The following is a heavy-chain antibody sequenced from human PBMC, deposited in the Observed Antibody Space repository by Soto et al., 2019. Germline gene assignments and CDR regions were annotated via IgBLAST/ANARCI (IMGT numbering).Heavy chain of an antibody. CDR2: ISYDGSNK. J-gene: IGHJ6*02. CDR1: GFTFSSYG. CDR3: AKGNGYYYYGMDV. Sequence: LSLTCAASGFTFSSYGMHWVRQAPGKGLEWVAVISYDGSNKYYADSVKGRFTISRDNSKNTLYLQMNSLRAEDTAVYYCAKGNGYYYYGMDVWGQGTTVTVSS. V-gene: IGHV3-30*18. D-gene: IGHD4-4*01.